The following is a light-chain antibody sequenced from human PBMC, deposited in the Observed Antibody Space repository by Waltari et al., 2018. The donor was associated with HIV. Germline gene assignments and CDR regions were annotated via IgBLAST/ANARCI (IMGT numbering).Light chain of an antibody. Sequence: LSLPVTLGQPASISCRSSLSLVYSDGNTYLSWFQQRPGQSPRRLVYKVSKRDSGVPDRFSGSGSGTGFTLKISRVEAEDVGVYYCMQGTHWPYTFGQGTKLEIK. J-gene: IGKJ2*01. CDR3: MQGTHWPYT. CDR2: KVS. V-gene: IGKV2-30*01. CDR1: LSLVYSDGNTY.